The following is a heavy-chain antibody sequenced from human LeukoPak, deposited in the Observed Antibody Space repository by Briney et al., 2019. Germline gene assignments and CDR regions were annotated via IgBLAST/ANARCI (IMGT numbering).Heavy chain of an antibody. Sequence: GGSLRLSCAASGFTFSSYGMHWVRQAPGKGLEWVAVIWYDGSNKYYADSVKGRFTISRDNSKNTLYLQMNSLRAEDTAVYCCARDVYSGSYYGLNDAFDIWGQGTMVTVSS. CDR2: IWYDGSNK. V-gene: IGHV3-33*01. J-gene: IGHJ3*02. D-gene: IGHD1-26*01. CDR1: GFTFSSYG. CDR3: ARDVYSGSYYGLNDAFDI.